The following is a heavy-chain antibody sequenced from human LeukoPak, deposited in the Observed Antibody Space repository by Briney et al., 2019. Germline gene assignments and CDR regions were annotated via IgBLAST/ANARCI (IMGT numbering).Heavy chain of an antibody. CDR2: ISSSGSTK. CDR1: GFTFSSYE. V-gene: IGHV3-48*03. J-gene: IGHJ6*03. Sequence: PGGSLRLSCAASGFTFSSYEMNWVRQAPGKGLQWVSYISSSGSTKYYADSVKGRFTISRDNAKNSLYLQMNSLRAGDTAVYYCARDRGGGHMDVWGKGTTVTISS. D-gene: IGHD2-15*01. CDR3: ARDRGGGHMDV.